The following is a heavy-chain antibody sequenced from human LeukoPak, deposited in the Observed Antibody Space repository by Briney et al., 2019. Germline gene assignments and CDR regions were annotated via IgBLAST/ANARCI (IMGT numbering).Heavy chain of an antibody. CDR3: ARGSLVHSSGSRY. Sequence: PSETLSLICAVYGGSFSGYYWRWIRQPPGKGLEWSGEINHSGSTNYNPSLKSRGTISVDTSKNQLSLKLSSVTGAETAVYYCARGSLVHSSGSRYWGQGTLVTVSS. D-gene: IGHD6-19*01. CDR1: GGSFSGYY. J-gene: IGHJ4*02. V-gene: IGHV4-34*01. CDR2: INHSGST.